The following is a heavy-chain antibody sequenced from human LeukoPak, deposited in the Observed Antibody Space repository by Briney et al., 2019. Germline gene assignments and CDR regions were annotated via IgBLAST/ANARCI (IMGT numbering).Heavy chain of an antibody. J-gene: IGHJ4*02. Sequence: ASVKVSCKASGYTFTGYYMHWVRQAPGEGLEWMGWINPNSGGTNYAQKFQGRVTMTRDTSISTAYMELSRLRSDDTAVYYCARGSDDFWSGYSPSYWGQGTLVTVSS. V-gene: IGHV1-2*02. CDR3: ARGSDDFWSGYSPSY. D-gene: IGHD3-3*01. CDR2: INPNSGGT. CDR1: GYTFTGYY.